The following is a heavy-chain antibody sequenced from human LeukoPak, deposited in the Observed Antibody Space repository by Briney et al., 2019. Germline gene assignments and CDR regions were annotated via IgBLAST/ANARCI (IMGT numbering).Heavy chain of an antibody. J-gene: IGHJ4*02. V-gene: IGHV1-69*05. D-gene: IGHD3-3*01. CDR1: GGTFSSYA. CDR2: IIPIFGTA. CDR3: ARDWSGYYKRFDY. Sequence: ASVKVSCKASGGTFSSYAISWVRQAPGQGLEWMGGIIPIFGTANYAQKLQGRVTMTTDTSTSTAYMELRSLRSDDTAVYYCARDWSGYYKRFDYWGQGTLVTVSS.